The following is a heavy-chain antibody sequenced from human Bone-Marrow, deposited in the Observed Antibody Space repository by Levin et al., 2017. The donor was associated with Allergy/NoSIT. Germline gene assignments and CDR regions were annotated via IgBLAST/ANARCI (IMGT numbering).Heavy chain of an antibody. Sequence: PPGKGLEWIGSMYYSGTTHLNPSLKGRVTISLDASNNQVSLKLSSVTAADTASYYFARGRDIGVADDFHFSGLDLWGRGTTVTVSS. CDR3: ARGRDIGVADDFHFSGLDL. CDR2: MYYSGTT. J-gene: IGHJ6*02. V-gene: IGHV4-39*01. D-gene: IGHD3/OR15-3a*01.